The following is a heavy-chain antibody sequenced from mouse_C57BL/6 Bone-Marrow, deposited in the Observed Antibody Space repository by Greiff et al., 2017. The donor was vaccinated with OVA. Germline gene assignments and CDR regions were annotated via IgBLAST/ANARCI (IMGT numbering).Heavy chain of an antibody. D-gene: IGHD4-1*02. CDR1: GFTFSDYG. CDR3: AQLSWFAY. J-gene: IGHJ3*01. V-gene: IGHV5-17*01. CDR2: ISSGSSTI. Sequence: EVKVVESGGGLVKPGGSLKLSCAASGFTFSDYGMHWVRQAPEKGLAWVAYISSGSSTIYYADTVKGRFTISRDNAKNTLFLQMTSLRSEDTAMYYCAQLSWFAYWGQGTLVTVSA.